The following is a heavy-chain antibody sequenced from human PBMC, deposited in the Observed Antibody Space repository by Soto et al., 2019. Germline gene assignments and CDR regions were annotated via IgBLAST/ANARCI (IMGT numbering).Heavy chain of an antibody. CDR3: ARHGRDGYNYVDYGMDV. CDR2: IYPGDSDT. J-gene: IGHJ6*02. D-gene: IGHD5-12*01. V-gene: IGHV5-51*01. CDR1: GYSFTSYW. Sequence: GESLKISCKGSGYSFTSYWIGWVRQMPGKGLEWMGIIYPGDSDTGYSPSFQGQVTISADKSISTAYLQWSSLKASDTAMYYCARHGRDGYNYVDYGMDVWGQGATVTVSS.